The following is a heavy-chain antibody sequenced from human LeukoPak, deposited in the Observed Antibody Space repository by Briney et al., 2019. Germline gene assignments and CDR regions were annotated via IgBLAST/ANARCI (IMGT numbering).Heavy chain of an antibody. Sequence: GGSLRLSCAASGFTFSSLAMSWVRQAPGKGLEWVSAISGSGGDTYYADSVKGRFSISGDNSKNTLYLQMNSLRADDTAVYYCATRFSGGSYWGQGTLVTVSS. D-gene: IGHD2-15*01. CDR2: ISGSGGDT. J-gene: IGHJ4*02. V-gene: IGHV3-23*01. CDR1: GFTFSSLA. CDR3: ATRFSGGSY.